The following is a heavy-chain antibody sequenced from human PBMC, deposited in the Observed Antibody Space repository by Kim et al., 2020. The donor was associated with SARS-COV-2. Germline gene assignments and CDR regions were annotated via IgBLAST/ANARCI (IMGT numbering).Heavy chain of an antibody. CDR1: GFTFSNYG. V-gene: IGHV3-23*01. D-gene: IGHD5-18*01. CDR3: AKVVTAPSGPPYYMDV. CDR2: INYSGGIT. J-gene: IGHJ6*03. Sequence: GSLRLSCAASGFTFSNYGMRWVRQAPGKGLEWVSSINYSGGITNYADSVKGRFTISRDNSKNTVYLQMDSLRAEDTAIYYCAKVVTAPSGPPYYMDVWGKGTMVTVSS.